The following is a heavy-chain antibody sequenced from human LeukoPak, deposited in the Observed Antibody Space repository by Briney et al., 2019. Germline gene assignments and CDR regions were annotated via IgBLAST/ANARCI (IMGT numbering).Heavy chain of an antibody. D-gene: IGHD6-13*01. Sequence: SETLSLTCTVSGGSISSYYWSWIRQPPGKGLEWIGYIYYSGSTNYNPSPKSRVTISVDTSKNQFSLKLRSVTAADTAVYYCARVFWRGSSWGYMDVWGKGTTVTVSS. CDR1: GGSISSYY. J-gene: IGHJ6*03. V-gene: IGHV4-59*01. CDR2: IYYSGST. CDR3: ARVFWRGSSWGYMDV.